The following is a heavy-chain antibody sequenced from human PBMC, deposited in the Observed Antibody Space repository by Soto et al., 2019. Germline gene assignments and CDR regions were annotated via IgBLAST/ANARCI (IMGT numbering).Heavy chain of an antibody. CDR2: ISSSSSYI. V-gene: IGHV3-21*04. CDR3: AREAKDCSSTSCYYIPGY. J-gene: IGHJ4*02. Sequence: GGSLRLSCAASGFTFSSYSMNWVRQAPGKGLEWVSSISSSSSYIYYADSVKGRFTISRDNAKNSLYLQMNSLRAEDTAVYYCAREAKDCSSTSCYYIPGYWGQGTLVTVSS. D-gene: IGHD2-2*01. CDR1: GFTFSSYS.